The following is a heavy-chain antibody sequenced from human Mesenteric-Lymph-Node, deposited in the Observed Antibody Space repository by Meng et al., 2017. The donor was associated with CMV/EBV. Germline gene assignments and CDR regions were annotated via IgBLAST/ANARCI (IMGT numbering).Heavy chain of an antibody. CDR1: GYIFTAYY. CDR3: ARGKYSSSWSSWYYFDY. J-gene: IGHJ4*02. V-gene: IGHV1-2*06. CDR2: MNPNSGDT. D-gene: IGHD6-13*01. Sequence: ASVKVSCKASGYIFTAYYMHWVRQVPGQGPEWMGRMNPNSGDTNYAPKFQGRVAMTRDTSSRIVYIELRSLRFDDTAVYYCARGKYSSSWSSWYYFDYWGQGTLVTVSS.